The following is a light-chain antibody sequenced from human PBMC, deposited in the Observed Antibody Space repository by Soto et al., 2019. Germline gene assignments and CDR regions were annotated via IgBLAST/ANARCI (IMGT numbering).Light chain of an antibody. V-gene: IGKV3-20*01. CDR1: QSVNSR. J-gene: IGKJ5*01. CDR3: QQYGSSPTT. CDR2: DAS. Sequence: EIVLTQSPGTLSLSPGERATLSCRASQSVNSRLAWYQHKPGQAPRLLIYDASNRATGIPARFSGSGSGTDFTLTISRLEPEDFAVYSCQQYGSSPTTFGQGTRLEIK.